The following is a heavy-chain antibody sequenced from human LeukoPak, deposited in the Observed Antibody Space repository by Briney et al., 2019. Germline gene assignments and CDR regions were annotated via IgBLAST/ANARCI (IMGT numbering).Heavy chain of an antibody. V-gene: IGHV4-38-2*01. D-gene: IGHD3-3*01. CDR3: ARGKVYDFWSGYPPSYYMDV. CDR1: GYSISSGYY. J-gene: IGHJ6*03. CDR2: IHHSGST. Sequence: SETLSLTCAVSGYSISSGYYWGWIRQPPGKGLEWIGSIHHSGSTYYNPSLKSRVTISVDTSKNQFSLKLSSVTAADTAVYYCARGKVYDFWSGYPPSYYMDVWGKGTTVTVSS.